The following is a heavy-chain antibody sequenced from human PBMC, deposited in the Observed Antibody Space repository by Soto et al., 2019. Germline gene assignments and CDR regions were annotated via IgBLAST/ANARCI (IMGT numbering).Heavy chain of an antibody. CDR1: GYSFTSYW. J-gene: IGHJ6*02. CDR2: IDPSDSYI. V-gene: IGHV5-10-1*01. D-gene: IGHD7-27*01. CDR3: ARLTQLQPSYGMDV. Sequence: PGESLKISCKASGYSFTSYWISWVRQMPGKGLEWMGRIDPSDSYIDYSPSFQGHVTVAVDKSTTTAYLQWSSLMASDTAIYYCARLTQLQPSYGMDVWGQGTTVTVSS.